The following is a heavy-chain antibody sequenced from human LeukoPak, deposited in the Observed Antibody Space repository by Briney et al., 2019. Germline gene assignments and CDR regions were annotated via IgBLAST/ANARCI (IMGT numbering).Heavy chain of an antibody. D-gene: IGHD6-19*01. J-gene: IGHJ4*02. Sequence: PSETLSLTCTVSGYSISSGYYWGWIRQPPGKGLEWIGTIYHSGSTYYNPSLKSRVTISVDTSKNQFSLKLSSVTAADTAVYYCARGPIAVAGQFDYWGQGTLVTVSS. V-gene: IGHV4-38-2*02. CDR2: IYHSGST. CDR1: GYSISSGYY. CDR3: ARGPIAVAGQFDY.